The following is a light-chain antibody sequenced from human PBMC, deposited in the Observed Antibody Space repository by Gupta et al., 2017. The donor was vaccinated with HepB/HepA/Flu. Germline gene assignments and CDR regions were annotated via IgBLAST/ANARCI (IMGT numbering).Light chain of an antibody. CDR1: NIGTKS. J-gene: IGLJ2*01. Sequence: SYVLTQPLSVSVAPGKTATITCGGNNIGTKSVHWNQQKPGQAPVLVIHHDSDRPSGIPERFSGSNSGDTATLTISRVEAGDEADYYCQVWESIIDHVVFGGGTKLTVL. CDR2: HDS. CDR3: QVWESIIDHVV. V-gene: IGLV3-21*01.